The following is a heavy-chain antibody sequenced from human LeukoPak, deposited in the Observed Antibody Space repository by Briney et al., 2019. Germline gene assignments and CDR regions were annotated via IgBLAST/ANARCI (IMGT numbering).Heavy chain of an antibody. D-gene: IGHD4-11*01. Sequence: SVKVSCKATGATFTSYGISWVRQRPGPGLGWVGGIIPIFGTANYAQKFQGRVTITADESTSTAYMELSSLRSEDTAVYYCARAALVTTFYYYMDVWGKGTTVTVSS. J-gene: IGHJ6*03. CDR2: IIPIFGTA. CDR3: ARAALVTTFYYYMDV. V-gene: IGHV1-69*01. CDR1: GATFTSYG.